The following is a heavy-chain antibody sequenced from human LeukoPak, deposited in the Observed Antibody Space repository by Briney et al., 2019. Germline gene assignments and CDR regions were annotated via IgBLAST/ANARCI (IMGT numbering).Heavy chain of an antibody. CDR3: ARRDSSGWYYFDY. Sequence: GESLKISCKGSGYSFTSYWTGWVRQMPGKGLEWMGIIYPGDSDTRYSPSFQGQVTISAVKSISTAYLQWSSLEASDTAMYYCARRDSSGWYYFDYWGQGTLVTVSS. D-gene: IGHD6-19*01. CDR1: GYSFTSYW. V-gene: IGHV5-51*01. J-gene: IGHJ4*02. CDR2: IYPGDSDT.